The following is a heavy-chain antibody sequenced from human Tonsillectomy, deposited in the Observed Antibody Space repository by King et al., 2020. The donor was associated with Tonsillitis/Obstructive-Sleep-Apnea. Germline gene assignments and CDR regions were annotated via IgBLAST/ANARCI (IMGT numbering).Heavy chain of an antibody. Sequence: VQLVESGGGLVKPGGSLRLSCAASGFSFSDSYMTWIRQAPGKGLEWVSYISSSNSYKNYADSFKGRFNISRDNAKNSLYLQMNSLRAEDTAVYYCARVGVVTVFYFYYYMDVWGKGTTVTVSS. V-gene: IGHV3-11*05. CDR3: ARVGVVTVFYFYYYMDV. D-gene: IGHD2-15*01. CDR1: GFSFSDSY. J-gene: IGHJ6*03. CDR2: ISSSNSYK.